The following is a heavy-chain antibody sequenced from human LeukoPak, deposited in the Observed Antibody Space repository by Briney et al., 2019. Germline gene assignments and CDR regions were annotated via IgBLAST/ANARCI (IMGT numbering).Heavy chain of an antibody. CDR1: GRTFPDHY. Sequence: ASVTDSCKASGRTFPDHYMHWVRQAPGQGLEWMGWINPNSGGTNYAQKFQGRVTMTRDTSISTAYVELSRLRSDDTAVYYCARGAATVTTYRGGNWIDPCGQGTLVTVSS. CDR2: INPNSGGT. J-gene: IGHJ5*02. CDR3: ARGAATVTTYRGGNWIDP. V-gene: IGHV1-2*02. D-gene: IGHD5-18*01.